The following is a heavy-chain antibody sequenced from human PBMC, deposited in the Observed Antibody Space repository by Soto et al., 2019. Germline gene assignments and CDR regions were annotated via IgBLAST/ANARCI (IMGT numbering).Heavy chain of an antibody. CDR3: ASGRGYCSESSCSYFDYFQH. J-gene: IGHJ1*01. CDR2: ISNDGSNK. Sequence: QVQLVESGGGVGQPGTSLRLSCAASGLTFNTYAMNWIRLAPGKGLEWVAVISNDGSNKYYAYSVKGRFTISRDNSKNTVYLQMNSLRGEDTGVYYCASGRGYCSESSCSYFDYFQHWGQGALVIVSS. D-gene: IGHD2-2*01. V-gene: IGHV3-30*03. CDR1: GLTFNTYA.